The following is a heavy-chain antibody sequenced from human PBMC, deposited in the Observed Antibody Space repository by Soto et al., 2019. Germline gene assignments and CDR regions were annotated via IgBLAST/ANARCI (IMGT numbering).Heavy chain of an antibody. CDR2: IYYSGST. J-gene: IGHJ4*02. CDR3: ARNILTGYSDY. Sequence: SETLSLTCTVSGGSISSYYWSWIRQPPGKGLEWIGYIYYSGSTNYNPSLKSRVTISVDTSKNQFSLKLSSVTAADTAVYYCARNILTGYSDYWGQGTLVTSP. V-gene: IGHV4-59*01. CDR1: GGSISSYY. D-gene: IGHD3-9*01.